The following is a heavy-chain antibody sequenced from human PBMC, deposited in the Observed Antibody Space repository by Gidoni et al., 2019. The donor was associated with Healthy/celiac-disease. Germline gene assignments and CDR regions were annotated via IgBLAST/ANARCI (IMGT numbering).Heavy chain of an antibody. J-gene: IGHJ4*02. CDR1: GFTFSNAW. Sequence: EVQLVESGGGLVKPGGSLRLSCAASGFTFSNAWMSWVRQAPGKGLEWVGRIKSKTDGGTTDYAAPVKGRFTISRDDSKNTLYLQMNSLKTEDTAVYYCTTESGSSGWPPRWGQGTLVTVSS. V-gene: IGHV3-15*01. CDR3: TTESGSSGWPPR. CDR2: IKSKTDGGTT. D-gene: IGHD6-19*01.